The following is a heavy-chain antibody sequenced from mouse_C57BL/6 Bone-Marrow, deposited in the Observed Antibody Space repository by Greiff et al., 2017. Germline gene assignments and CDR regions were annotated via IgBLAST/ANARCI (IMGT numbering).Heavy chain of an antibody. J-gene: IGHJ2*01. Sequence: QVQLQQPGAELVKPGASVKMSCKASGYTFTSYWITWVKQRPGQGLEWIGDIYPTSGRTNYNEKFKSKAILTVDSSSNTAYMQLSSLTSEDSAVFYGARAGPLGRSFDYWGQGTTLTVSS. CDR3: ARAGPLGRSFDY. CDR1: GYTFTSYW. V-gene: IGHV1-55*01. D-gene: IGHD4-1*01. CDR2: IYPTSGRT.